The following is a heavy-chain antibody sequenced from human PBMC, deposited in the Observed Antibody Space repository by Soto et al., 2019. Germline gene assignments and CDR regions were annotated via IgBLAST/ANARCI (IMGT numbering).Heavy chain of an antibody. V-gene: IGHV3-21*01. D-gene: IGHD3-22*01. CDR2: ISSSSSYI. CDR1: GFTFSSYS. Sequence: EVQLVESGGGLVKPGGSLRLSCAASGFTFSSYSMNWVRQAPGKGLAWVSSISSSSSYIYYADSVKGRFTISRDNAKNSLYLQMNSLRADDTAVYYCARTATRDDSSGYYYPYFDYWGQGTLVTVSS. J-gene: IGHJ4*02. CDR3: ARTATRDDSSGYYYPYFDY.